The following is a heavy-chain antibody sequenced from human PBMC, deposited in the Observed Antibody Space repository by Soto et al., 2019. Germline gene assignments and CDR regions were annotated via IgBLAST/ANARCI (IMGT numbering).Heavy chain of an antibody. J-gene: IGHJ5*02. CDR2: ISSSSSYI. V-gene: IGHV3-21*01. Sequence: GGSLRLSCAASGFTFSSYSMNWVRQAPGKGLEWVSSISSSSSYIYYADSVKGRFTISRDNAKNSLYLQMNSLRAEDTAVYYCAREPFPKGDIGVVPALYNWFDPWGQGTLVTVSS. CDR1: GFTFSSYS. D-gene: IGHD2-2*01. CDR3: AREPFPKGDIGVVPALYNWFDP.